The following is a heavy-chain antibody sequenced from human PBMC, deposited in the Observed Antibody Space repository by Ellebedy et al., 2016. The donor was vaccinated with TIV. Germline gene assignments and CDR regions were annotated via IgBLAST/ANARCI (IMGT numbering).Heavy chain of an antibody. D-gene: IGHD2-21*02. CDR1: GFTLGNYA. J-gene: IGHJ5*02. Sequence: PGGSLRLSCSASGFTLGNYAMSWVRQAPGKGLEGVSIISGSVASIYYSDSVKGRFTISRDDSKNTVYLELNSLRAEDTAVYYCAKVARDWDNWFDPWGQGTLVTVSS. CDR3: AKVARDWDNWFDP. V-gene: IGHV3-23*01. CDR2: ISGSVASI.